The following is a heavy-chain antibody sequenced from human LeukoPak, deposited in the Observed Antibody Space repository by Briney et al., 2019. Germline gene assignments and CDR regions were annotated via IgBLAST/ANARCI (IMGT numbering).Heavy chain of an antibody. CDR1: GGSISSSSYY. J-gene: IGHJ6*02. V-gene: IGHV4-39*07. D-gene: IGHD2-2*01. CDR3: ARGSSTSWSYYYYYGMDV. Sequence: PSETLSLTCTVSGGSISSSSYYWGWIRQPPGKGLEWIGSIYYSGSTYYNPSLKSRVTISVDTSKNQFSLKLSSVTAADTAVYYCARGSSTSWSYYYYYGMDVWGQGTTVTVSS. CDR2: IYYSGST.